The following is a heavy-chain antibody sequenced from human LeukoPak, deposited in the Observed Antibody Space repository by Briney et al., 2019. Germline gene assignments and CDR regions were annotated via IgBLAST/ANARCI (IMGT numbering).Heavy chain of an antibody. Sequence: SETLSLTCAVYGGSFSGYYWSWIRQPPGKGLEWIGEINHSGSTNYNPSLKSRVTISVDTSKNQFSLKLSSVTAADTAVYYCARWGETDYWGQGTLVTVSS. CDR2: INHSGST. CDR3: ARWGETDY. V-gene: IGHV4-34*01. J-gene: IGHJ4*02. CDR1: GGSFSGYY. D-gene: IGHD3-10*01.